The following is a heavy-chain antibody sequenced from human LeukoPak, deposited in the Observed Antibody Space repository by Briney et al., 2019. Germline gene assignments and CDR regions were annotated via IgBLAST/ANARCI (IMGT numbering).Heavy chain of an antibody. Sequence: GGSLRLSCAASGFTFSSHEMNWVRQAPGKGLEWVSYISSSGSTIYYADSVKGRFTISRDNAKNSLYLQMNSLRAEDTAVYYCARVYYYDILTGYEDDDYWGQGTLVTVSS. D-gene: IGHD3-9*01. V-gene: IGHV3-48*03. CDR2: ISSSGSTI. CDR1: GFTFSSHE. CDR3: ARVYYYDILTGYEDDDY. J-gene: IGHJ4*02.